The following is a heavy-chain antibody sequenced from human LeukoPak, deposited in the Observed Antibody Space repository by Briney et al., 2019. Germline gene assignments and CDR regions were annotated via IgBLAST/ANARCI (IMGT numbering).Heavy chain of an antibody. J-gene: IGHJ4*02. Sequence: PGGSLRLSCAASGFTFSSYVMNWVRQAPGKGLDDVSVISSDGGSTYYADSVKGRFTISRDNSKNALSLQMSSLRPEDTAVYYCVKPSYSSGWYDYWGQGTLVTVSS. CDR3: VKPSYSSGWYDY. V-gene: IGHV3-64D*09. CDR2: ISSDGGST. CDR1: GFTFSSYV. D-gene: IGHD6-13*01.